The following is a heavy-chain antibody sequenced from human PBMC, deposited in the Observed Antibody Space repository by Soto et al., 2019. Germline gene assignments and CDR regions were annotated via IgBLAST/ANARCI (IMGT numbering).Heavy chain of an antibody. Sequence: ASVKVSCKSSGDTFTSYYMHWVRQAPGQGLEWMGIINPSGGSTSYAQKFQGRVTMTRDTSTSTVYMELSSLRSEDTAVYYCAREEAARFDYWGQGTLVTVSS. CDR2: INPSGGST. V-gene: IGHV1-46*01. CDR3: AREEAARFDY. J-gene: IGHJ4*02. CDR1: GDTFTSYY. D-gene: IGHD6-6*01.